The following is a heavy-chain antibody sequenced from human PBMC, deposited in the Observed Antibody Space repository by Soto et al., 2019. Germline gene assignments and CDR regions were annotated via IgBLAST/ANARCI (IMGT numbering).Heavy chain of an antibody. CDR3: VGEVASGY. CDR2: ISRDGSTM. Sequence: QVQLVESGGGVVQPGRSLRLSCAASGVTLSNFGTHWVRQAPGKGLEWVAVISRDGSTMFYADSVKGRFTISRDSSRNTLYLQMNSLRAEDTAVYHCVGEVASGYWGQGTLVTVSS. J-gene: IGHJ4*02. D-gene: IGHD2-21*01. V-gene: IGHV3-30*03. CDR1: GVTLSNFG.